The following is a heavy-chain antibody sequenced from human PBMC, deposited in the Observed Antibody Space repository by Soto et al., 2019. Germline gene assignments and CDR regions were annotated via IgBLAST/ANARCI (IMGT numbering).Heavy chain of an antibody. D-gene: IGHD3-10*01. J-gene: IGHJ5*02. CDR1: GGSISSSSYF. V-gene: IGHV4-39*02. CDR3: ARGRVIRITMVRGVLNWFDP. CDR2: MYYSGTT. Sequence: PSETLSLTCTVSGGSISSSSYFWGWIRQPPGKGLEWIGSMYYSGTTYYNPSLKSRVTISVDTSKNQFSLKLSSVTAADTAVYYCARGRVIRITMVRGVLNWFDPWGQGTLVTVSS.